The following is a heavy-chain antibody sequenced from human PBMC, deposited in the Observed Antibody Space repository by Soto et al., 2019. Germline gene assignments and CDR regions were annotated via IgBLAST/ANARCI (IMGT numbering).Heavy chain of an antibody. J-gene: IGHJ4*02. CDR2: IHHDGGT. CDR3: ARGYGEEWPTSDF. CDR1: GGSFSRYH. D-gene: IGHD3-10*01. Sequence: QVQLQQWGAGLLKPSETLSLTCTVYGGSFSRYHWNWIRQAPGKGLEWIGEIHHDGGTNYSPSLEGRVTISVDTSKTEFSLKLSSVTAADTGVYYCARGYGEEWPTSDFWGQGTLVTVSS. V-gene: IGHV4-34*01.